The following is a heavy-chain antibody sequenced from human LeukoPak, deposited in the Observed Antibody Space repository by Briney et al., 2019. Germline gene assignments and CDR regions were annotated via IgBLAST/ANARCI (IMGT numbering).Heavy chain of an antibody. V-gene: IGHV4-4*07. J-gene: IGHJ3*02. D-gene: IGHD5-18*01. Sequence: SETLSLTCTVSGGSISSYYWSWIRQPAGKGLEWIGRIYTSGSTNYNPSLKSRVTMSVDTSKNQFSLKLSSVTAADTAVYYCARDWETGSYGYVNGAFDIWGQGTMVTVSS. CDR3: ARDWETGSYGYVNGAFDI. CDR1: GGSISSYY. CDR2: IYTSGST.